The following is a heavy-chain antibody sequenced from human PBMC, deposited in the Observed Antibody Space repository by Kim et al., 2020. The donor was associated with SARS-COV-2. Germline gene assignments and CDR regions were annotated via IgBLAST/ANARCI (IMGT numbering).Heavy chain of an antibody. V-gene: IGHV3-21*01. D-gene: IGHD3-10*01. CDR2: I. J-gene: IGHJ4*02. Sequence: IYGADSVEGRFTGSRDNARNSVYLQMDRLRVGDTAMYYCARGWFGQVVDYWGQGTRVTVSS. CDR3: ARGWFGQVVDY.